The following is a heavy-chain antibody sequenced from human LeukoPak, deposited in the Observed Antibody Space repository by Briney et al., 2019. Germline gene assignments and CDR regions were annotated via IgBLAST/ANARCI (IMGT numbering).Heavy chain of an antibody. V-gene: IGHV4-34*01. CDR1: GGSFSGYY. CDR3: ARRKRGYSGYDYPAYWYFDL. J-gene: IGHJ2*01. CDR2: INHSGST. Sequence: SETLSLTCAVYGGSFSGYYWSWIRQPPGKGLEWIGEINHSGSTNYNPSLKSRVTISVDTSKNQFSLKLSSVIAADTAVYYCARRKRGYSGYDYPAYWYFDLWGRGTLVTVSS. D-gene: IGHD5-12*01.